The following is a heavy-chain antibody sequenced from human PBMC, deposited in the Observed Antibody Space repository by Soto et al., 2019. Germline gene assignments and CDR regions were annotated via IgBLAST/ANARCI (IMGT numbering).Heavy chain of an antibody. CDR1: GYTFTSYA. J-gene: IGHJ6*02. V-gene: IGHV1-3*01. CDR2: INAGNGNT. D-gene: IGHD3-22*01. CDR3: AREGEGYYDSSGSYFSGYYYGMDV. Sequence: ASVKVSCKASGYTFTSYAMHWVRQAPGQRLEWMGWINAGNGNTKYSQKFQGRVTITRDTSASTAYMELSSLRSENTAVYYCAREGEGYYDSSGSYFSGYYYGMDVWGQGTTVTVSS.